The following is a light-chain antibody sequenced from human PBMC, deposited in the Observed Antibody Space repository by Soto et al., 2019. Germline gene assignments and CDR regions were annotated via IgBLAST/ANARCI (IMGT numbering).Light chain of an antibody. CDR3: QQYNNWPLT. CDR1: QSVGNN. V-gene: IGKV3-15*01. CDR2: GAS. J-gene: IGKJ5*01. Sequence: EIVMTQSPVTLSVSPGERVTLSCRASQSVGNNLAWHQQKPGQSPRLLIYGASTRATGIPARFSGSGSGTEFTLTISSLQSEDFAVYYCQQYNNWPLTFGQGTRLEIK.